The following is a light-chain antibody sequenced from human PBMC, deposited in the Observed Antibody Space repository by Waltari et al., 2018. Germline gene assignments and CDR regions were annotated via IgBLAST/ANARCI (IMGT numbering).Light chain of an antibody. J-gene: IGKJ4*01. CDR1: QTIANR. Sequence: DIQMTQSPSSLSASVGDRVTISCRASQTIANRLSWFRQKPGAAPELLIYGASTLYSGVPSRFSGSGSGTDFTLTISSLEPEDFVIYSCQQSFVTPLTFGGGTKVEIK. CDR2: GAS. V-gene: IGKV1-39*01. CDR3: QQSFVTPLT.